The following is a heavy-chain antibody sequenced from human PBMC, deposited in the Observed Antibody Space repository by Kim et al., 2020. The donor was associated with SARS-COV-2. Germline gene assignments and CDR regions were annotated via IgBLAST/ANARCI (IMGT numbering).Heavy chain of an antibody. V-gene: IGHV3-21*01. CDR1: GFTLSSYG. J-gene: IGHJ4*02. CDR3: ARGGYPRY. D-gene: IGHD6-25*01. CDR2: ISSSGTNT. Sequence: GGSLRLSCATSGFTLSSYGLNWVRQAPGKGLEWVSSISSSGTNTHYADSLEGRFTISKDSAKNSLYLQMNSLRAEDTAIYYCARGGYPRYWGQGTLVTVS.